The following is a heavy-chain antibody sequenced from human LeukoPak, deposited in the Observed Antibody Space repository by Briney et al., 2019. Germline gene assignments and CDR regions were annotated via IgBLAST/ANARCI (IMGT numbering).Heavy chain of an antibody. D-gene: IGHD3-10*01. CDR3: VRDGGPIEY. CDR2: IYYSGST. CDR1: GDSISSYY. J-gene: IGHJ4*02. V-gene: IGHV4-59*01. Sequence: SETLSLTCTVSGDSISSYYWSWIRQPPGKGLEWIGYIYYSGSTNYNPSLKSRVTISVDTSKNQFSLKLTSVTAADTAVYYCVRDGGPIEYWGQGSLVTVSS.